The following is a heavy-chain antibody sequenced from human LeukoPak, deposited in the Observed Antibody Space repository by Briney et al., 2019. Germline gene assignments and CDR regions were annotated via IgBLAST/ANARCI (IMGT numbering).Heavy chain of an antibody. CDR1: GYTFTGYY. V-gene: IGHV1-2*02. CDR2: INPNSGGT. CDR3: ARDAYYGSGLDGMDV. D-gene: IGHD3-10*01. J-gene: IGHJ6*02. Sequence: GASVKVSCKASGYTFTGYYMHWVRQAPGQGLEWMGWINPNSGGTNYAQKFQGRVTMTRDTSISTAYMELSRLRSDDTAVYYCARDAYYGSGLDGMDVWGQGTTVTVSS.